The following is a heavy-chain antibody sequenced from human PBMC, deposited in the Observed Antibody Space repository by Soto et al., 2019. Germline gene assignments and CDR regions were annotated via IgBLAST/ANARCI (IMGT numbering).Heavy chain of an antibody. Sequence: PSETLSLTCAVSGYSISSGYYWGWIRQPPGKGLEWIGSIYHSGSTYYNPSLKSRVTISVDTSKNQFSLKLSSVTAAGTAVYYCARYYYDSSGYYQGDDNWFDPWGQGTLVTVSS. CDR3: ARYYYDSSGYYQGDDNWFDP. CDR2: IYHSGST. CDR1: GYSISSGYY. J-gene: IGHJ5*02. V-gene: IGHV4-38-2*01. D-gene: IGHD3-22*01.